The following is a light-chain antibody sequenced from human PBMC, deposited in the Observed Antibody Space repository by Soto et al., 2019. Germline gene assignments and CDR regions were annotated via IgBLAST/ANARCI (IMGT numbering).Light chain of an antibody. CDR2: DAS. V-gene: IGKV3-11*01. CDR3: QQRSNWPLT. Sequence: EIVLTQSPGTLSLSPGERATISCRASQSVSSYLAWYQQKPGQAPRLLIYDASNRATGIPARFSGSGSGTDFTLSISSLEPEDFAVYYCQQRSNWPLTFGGGTKVEIK. J-gene: IGKJ4*01. CDR1: QSVSSY.